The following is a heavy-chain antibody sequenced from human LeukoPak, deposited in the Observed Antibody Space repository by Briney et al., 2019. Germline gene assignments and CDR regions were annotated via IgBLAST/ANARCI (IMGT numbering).Heavy chain of an antibody. Sequence: SETLSLTCTVSGGSISSYYWSWIRQPPGKGLEWIGYIYYSGSTNYNPSLKSRVTISVDTSKNQFSLKLSSVTAADTAVYYCARTPRWGCSGGSCYLDYRGQGTLVTVSS. V-gene: IGHV4-59*01. D-gene: IGHD2-15*01. CDR2: IYYSGST. CDR1: GGSISSYY. CDR3: ARTPRWGCSGGSCYLDY. J-gene: IGHJ4*02.